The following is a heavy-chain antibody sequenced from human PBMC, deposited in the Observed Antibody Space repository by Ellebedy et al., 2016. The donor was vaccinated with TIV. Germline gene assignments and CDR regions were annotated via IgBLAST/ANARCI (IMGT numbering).Heavy chain of an antibody. CDR3: ARSPMMGAIHHFDY. D-gene: IGHD1-26*01. CDR2: IYYSGST. V-gene: IGHV4-39*07. Sequence: SETLSLTXTVSGGSISSSSYYWGWIRQPPGKGLEWIGSIYYSGSTYYNPSLKSRVTISVDTSKNQFSLKLSSVTAADTAVYYCARSPMMGAIHHFDYWGQGTLVTVSS. CDR1: GGSISSSSYY. J-gene: IGHJ4*02.